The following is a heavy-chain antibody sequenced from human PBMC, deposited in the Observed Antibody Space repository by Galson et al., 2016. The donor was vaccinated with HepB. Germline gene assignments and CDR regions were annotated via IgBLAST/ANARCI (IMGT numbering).Heavy chain of an antibody. J-gene: IGHJ4*02. D-gene: IGHD2-2*01. CDR2: INAGNGNT. CDR1: GYTFISYV. Sequence: SVKVSCKASGYTFISYVIQWVRQAPGHRLEWMGWINAGNGNTKYSQKFQGRVIIDRDTSASTAYMELSSLRPEDTAIYYCARSPTRFCSRTKCYGFNYLDRWGQGTPVTVSS. CDR3: ARSPTRFCSRTKCYGFNYLDR. V-gene: IGHV1-3*01.